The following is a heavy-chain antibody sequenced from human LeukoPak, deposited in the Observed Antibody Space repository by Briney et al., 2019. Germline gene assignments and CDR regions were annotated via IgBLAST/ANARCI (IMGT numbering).Heavy chain of an antibody. CDR3: ARVYSSSWYLFDC. J-gene: IGHJ4*02. D-gene: IGHD6-13*01. V-gene: IGHV3-23*01. CDR1: GFTFSSYA. Sequence: PGGSLRLSCAASGFTFSSYAMTWVRQAPGKGLEWVSSISSSDFSTYYADSVKGRFTISRDNSKNTLYLQMNSLGAEYTALYYCARVYSSSWYLFDCWGQGTLVTVSS. CDR2: ISSSDFST.